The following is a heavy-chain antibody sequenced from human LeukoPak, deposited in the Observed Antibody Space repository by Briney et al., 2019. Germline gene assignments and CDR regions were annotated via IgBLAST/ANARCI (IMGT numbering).Heavy chain of an antibody. CDR2: ISAYNGNT. Sequence: VASVKVSCKASGYIFTSYGISWVRQAPGQGLEWMGWISAYNGNTNYAQKLQGRVTMTTDTSTSTAYMEVRSLRSDDTAVYYCARDRCSGGSCAFDYWGQGSLVTVSS. CDR3: ARDRCSGGSCAFDY. CDR1: GYIFTSYG. D-gene: IGHD2-15*01. V-gene: IGHV1-18*01. J-gene: IGHJ4*02.